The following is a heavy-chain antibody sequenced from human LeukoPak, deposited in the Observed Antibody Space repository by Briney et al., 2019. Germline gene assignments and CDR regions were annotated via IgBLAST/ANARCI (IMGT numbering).Heavy chain of an antibody. J-gene: IGHJ4*02. D-gene: IGHD4-17*01. CDR2: IYHSGST. V-gene: IGHV4-38-2*02. CDR1: GYSISGGYY. Sequence: KPSETLSLTCAVSGYSISGGYYWGWIRQPPGKGLEWIGSIYHSGSTYYNPSLKSRVTISVDTSKNQFSLKLSSVTAADTAVYYCARDSKKYGVFYYFDYWGQGTLVTVSS. CDR3: ARDSKKYGVFYYFDY.